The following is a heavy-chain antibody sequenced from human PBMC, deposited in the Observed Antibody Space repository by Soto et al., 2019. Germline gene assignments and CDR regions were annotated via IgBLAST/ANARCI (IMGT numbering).Heavy chain of an antibody. V-gene: IGHV4-31*03. CDR3: VRGVLS. CDR2: IHHSGST. CDR1: GGSISSSGYY. D-gene: IGHD3-10*01. Sequence: QVQLQESGPGLVKASQTLSLTCNVSGGSISSSGYYWTWIRQHPGKGLEWIGNIHHSGSTFYNPSLKSRVSISVDTSKNQFSLKLSSVTAADTAVYFCVRGVLSWGQGTLVTVSS. J-gene: IGHJ1*01.